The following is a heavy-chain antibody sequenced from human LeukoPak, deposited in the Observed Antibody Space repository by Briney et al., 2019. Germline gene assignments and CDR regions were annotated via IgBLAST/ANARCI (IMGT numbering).Heavy chain of an antibody. V-gene: IGHV4-30-4*01. Sequence: PAETLSLMCTLSGGSMSSGDDEWGWLRQPPGTGLEWIGFIYYSGSTYYNPSLKSRVTITVDTSKNQFSLKLRSVTAADTAVYYCARLYDSSGYHYVAFDIWGQGTMVTVSS. J-gene: IGHJ3*02. CDR2: IYYSGST. CDR1: GGSMSSGDDE. CDR3: ARLYDSSGYHYVAFDI. D-gene: IGHD3-22*01.